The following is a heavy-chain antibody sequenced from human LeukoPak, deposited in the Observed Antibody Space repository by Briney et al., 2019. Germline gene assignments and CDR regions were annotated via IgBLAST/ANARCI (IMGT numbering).Heavy chain of an antibody. CDR3: AKDNVVVVPAAIRDYYYYYYMDV. CDR2: ISWNSGSI. J-gene: IGHJ6*03. V-gene: IGHV3-9*01. CDR1: GFTFDDYA. D-gene: IGHD2-2*02. Sequence: GGSLRLSCAASGFTFDDYAMHWVRQAPGKGLEWVSGISWNSGSIGYADSVKGRFTISRENAKNSLYLQMNSLRAEDTALYYCAKDNVVVVPAAIRDYYYYYYMDVWGKGTTVTVSS.